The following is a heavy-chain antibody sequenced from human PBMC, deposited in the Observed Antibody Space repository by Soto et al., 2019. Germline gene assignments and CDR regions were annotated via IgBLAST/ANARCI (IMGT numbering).Heavy chain of an antibody. V-gene: IGHV1-3*01. CDR3: ARDGEDKAAAAMVY. CDR1: GYTITCCA. CDR2: FNAGDGYT. D-gene: IGHD6-13*01. J-gene: IGHJ4*02. Sequence: QVQLVQSGAEVKKPGASVRVSCKASGYTITCCAMHWVRQAPGQRPEWMGWFNAGDGYTKYSQNFQGRFTIIRDTSASTVYMELSSLRPEDTAVYYCARDGEDKAAAAMVYWGQGTLVTVSS.